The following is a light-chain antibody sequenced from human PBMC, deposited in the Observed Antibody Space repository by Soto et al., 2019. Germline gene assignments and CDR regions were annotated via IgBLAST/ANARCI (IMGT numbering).Light chain of an antibody. CDR2: GAS. J-gene: IGKJ2*01. CDR1: QSVTGNY. V-gene: IGKV3-20*01. Sequence: EIVLTQSPGTLSLSPGERATLSCRASQSVTGNYFAWYQQKPGQGPRLLIYGASTRAAGAPDRFSGSGSGTDFALTLTRLEPEDFAVYYCQQYGRSPLLFTFGQGTKLGVK. CDR3: QQYGRSPLLFT.